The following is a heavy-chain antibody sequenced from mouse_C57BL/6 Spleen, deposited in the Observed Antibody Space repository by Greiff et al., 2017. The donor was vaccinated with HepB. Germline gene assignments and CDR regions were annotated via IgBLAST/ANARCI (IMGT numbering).Heavy chain of an antibody. D-gene: IGHD2-4*01. CDR1: GYSITSGYY. J-gene: IGHJ1*03. Sequence: VQLKESGPGLVKPSQSLSLTCSVTGYSITSGYYWNWIRQFPGNKLEWMGYISYDGSNNYNPSLKNRISITRDTSKNQFFLKLNSVTTEDTATYYCARDDYDEAGYFDVWGTGTTVTVSS. CDR3: ARDDYDEAGYFDV. V-gene: IGHV3-6*01. CDR2: ISYDGSN.